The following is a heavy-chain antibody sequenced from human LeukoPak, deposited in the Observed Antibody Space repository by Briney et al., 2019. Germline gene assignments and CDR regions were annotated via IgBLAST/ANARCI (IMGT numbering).Heavy chain of an antibody. Sequence: GGSLRLSCAASGFTFSSYAMHWVRQAPGKGLEYVSGIQSNGGSRYYADSVKGRCTISRDNSKNTLYLQMSSLRPEDTAEYYCIKGRTPTKEYFDYWGQGTLVTVSS. CDR1: GFTFSSYA. D-gene: IGHD1-1*01. J-gene: IGHJ4*02. V-gene: IGHV3-64D*06. CDR2: IQSNGGSR. CDR3: IKGRTPTKEYFDY.